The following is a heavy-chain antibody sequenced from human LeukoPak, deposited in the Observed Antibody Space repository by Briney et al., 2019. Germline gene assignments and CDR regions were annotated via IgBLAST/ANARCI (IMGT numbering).Heavy chain of an antibody. CDR3: AKVPAARYYFDY. J-gene: IGHJ4*02. D-gene: IGHD2-2*01. V-gene: IGHV4-39*01. CDR2: IYYSGST. CDR1: GGSISSSSYY. Sequence: SETLSLTCTVSGGSISSSSYYWGWLRQPPGTGLEWIGSIYYSGSTYYNPSLKSRVAISVDTSKNQFSLKLSSVTAADTAVYYCAKVPAARYYFDYWGQGTLVTVSS.